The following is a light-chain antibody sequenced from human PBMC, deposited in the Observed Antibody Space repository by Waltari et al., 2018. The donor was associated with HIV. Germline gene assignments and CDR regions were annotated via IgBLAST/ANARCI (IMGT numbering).Light chain of an antibody. CDR3: HFQLT. V-gene: IGKV1-39*01. CDR2: AAS. CDR1: QSISSY. J-gene: IGKJ4*01. Sequence: DIQMTQSPSTLSASVGDRVTITCRASQSISSYLNWYQQKPGKAPKLLIYAASSLQSGVPSRFSGSGSGTDFTLTISSLQPEDFATDYCHFQLTFGGGTKVEIK.